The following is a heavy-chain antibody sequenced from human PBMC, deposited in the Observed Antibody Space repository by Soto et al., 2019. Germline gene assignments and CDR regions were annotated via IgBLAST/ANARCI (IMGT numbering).Heavy chain of an antibody. J-gene: IGHJ5*02. CDR2: ITGGGGGT. Sequence: GGSLRLSCAASGFTFSSSAMTWVRQAPGKGLECVSAITGGGGGTSYADSVKGRVAISRDNSKNTLYLQMDSLRAGDTAVYYRAKSTGCTRRKCTWGQGTQVTVAS. D-gene: IGHD2-2*01. V-gene: IGHV3-23*01. CDR1: GFTFSSSA. CDR3: AKSTGCTRRKCT.